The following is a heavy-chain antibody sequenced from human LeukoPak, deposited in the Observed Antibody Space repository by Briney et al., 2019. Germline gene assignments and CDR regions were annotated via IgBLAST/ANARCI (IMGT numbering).Heavy chain of an antibody. CDR3: ARGVEPLAANTLAY. V-gene: IGHV3-53*01. Sequence: AGGSLRLSCAASGFTVITNDMTWVRQAPGKGLEWVSVLYSDGNTKYADSVQGRFIISRDNSKNTLYLEMNSLSPDDTAVYYCARGVEPLAANTLAYWGQGTLVTVSS. CDR1: GFTVITND. J-gene: IGHJ4*02. D-gene: IGHD1-14*01. CDR2: LYSDGNT.